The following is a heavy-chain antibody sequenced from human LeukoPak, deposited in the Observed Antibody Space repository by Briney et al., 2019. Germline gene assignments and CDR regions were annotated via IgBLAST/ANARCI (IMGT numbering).Heavy chain of an antibody. CDR2: MFYSGNT. D-gene: IGHD1-26*01. V-gene: IGHV4-39*01. Sequence: PSETLSLTCTVAGDSISSSSDCWVWIRQPPGKVLEWIGCMFYSGNTYYNPSLRSRVSISVDTSRNQFSLSLNSVTAADTALYYCARLKSGHDWLDPWGQGTLVTVSS. J-gene: IGHJ5*02. CDR3: ARLKSGHDWLDP. CDR1: GDSISSSSDC.